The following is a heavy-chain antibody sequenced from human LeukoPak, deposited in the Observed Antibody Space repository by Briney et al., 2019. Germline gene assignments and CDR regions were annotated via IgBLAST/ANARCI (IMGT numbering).Heavy chain of an antibody. CDR2: ISDDGRSK. CDR1: GFSFISYG. D-gene: IGHD4-17*01. CDR3: AKRPSDYGDYVSYFDY. J-gene: IGHJ4*02. V-gene: IGHV3-30*18. Sequence: GGSLRLSCAASGFSFISYGMHWVRQAPGKGLEWVGVISDDGRSKNYADSVKGRFTISRDNSKDTLYLQMNSLRAEDTAVYYCAKRPSDYGDYVSYFDYWGQGTLVTVSS.